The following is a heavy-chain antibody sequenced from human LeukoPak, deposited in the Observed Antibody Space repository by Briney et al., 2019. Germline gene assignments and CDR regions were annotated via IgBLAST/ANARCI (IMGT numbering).Heavy chain of an antibody. Sequence: SETLSLTCTVSGGSISSSSYYWGWIRQPPGKGLKWIGSIYYSGSTYYNPSLKSRVTISVDTSKNQFSLKLSSVTAADTAVYYCASLQPDAFDIWGQGTMVTVSS. D-gene: IGHD1-1*01. CDR2: IYYSGST. CDR3: ASLQPDAFDI. V-gene: IGHV4-39*01. J-gene: IGHJ3*02. CDR1: GGSISSSSYY.